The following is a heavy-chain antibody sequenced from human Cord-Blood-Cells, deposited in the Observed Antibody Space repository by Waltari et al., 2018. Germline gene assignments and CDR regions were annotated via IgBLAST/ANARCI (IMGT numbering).Heavy chain of an antibody. V-gene: IGHV4-34*01. CDR2: INHSGST. J-gene: IGHJ6*02. Sequence: QVQLQQWGAGLLKPSETLSLTCAVYGGSFSGYYWSWIRQPPGKGLGWMGEINHSGSTNYNPALKSRVTISVDTSKNQFSLKLSSVTAADTAVYYCARGYGSGTRYGMDVWGQGTTVTVSS. CDR1: GGSFSGYY. CDR3: ARGYGSGTRYGMDV. D-gene: IGHD3-10*01.